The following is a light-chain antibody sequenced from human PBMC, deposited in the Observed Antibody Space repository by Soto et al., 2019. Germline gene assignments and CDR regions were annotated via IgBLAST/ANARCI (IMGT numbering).Light chain of an antibody. CDR3: QKYNTH. CDR2: KAS. J-gene: IGKJ4*01. CDR1: QSISNY. Sequence: DSQMTQSPSTLSASVGDRVTITCRACQSISNYLAWYQQKPGKAPKLLIYKASTLESGVPSRFSGSGSGTEFTLTISSLQPDDFATYYCQKYNTHFGGGTKVEMK. V-gene: IGKV1-5*03.